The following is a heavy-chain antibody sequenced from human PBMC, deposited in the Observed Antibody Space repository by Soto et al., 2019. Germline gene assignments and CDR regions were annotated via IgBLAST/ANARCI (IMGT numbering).Heavy chain of an antibody. CDR1: GFTFSSYG. CDR3: ASKLEQEGY. Sequence: QVQLVESGGGVVQPGRSLRLSCAASGFTFSSYGMHWVRQAPGKGLEWVAVIWYDGSNKYYADSVKGRFTISRDNSKNTLYLQMNRLRAEDTAVYYCASKLEQEGYWGQGTLVTVSS. CDR2: IWYDGSNK. J-gene: IGHJ4*02. D-gene: IGHD1-1*01. V-gene: IGHV3-33*01.